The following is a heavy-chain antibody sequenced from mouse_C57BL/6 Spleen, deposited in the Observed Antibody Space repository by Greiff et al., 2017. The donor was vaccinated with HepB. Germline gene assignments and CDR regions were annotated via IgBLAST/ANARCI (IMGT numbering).Heavy chain of an antibody. J-gene: IGHJ2*01. CDR3: ARFYGSSQYYFDC. CDR1: GYTFTSYW. D-gene: IGHD1-1*01. V-gene: IGHV1-50*01. CDR2: IDPSDSYT. Sequence: QVQLQQPGAELVKPGASVKLSCKASGYTFTSYWMQWVKQRPGQGLEWIGEIDPSDSYTNYNQKFKGKATLTVDTSSSTAYMQLSSLTSEDSAVYYCARFYGSSQYYFDCWGQGTTLTVSS.